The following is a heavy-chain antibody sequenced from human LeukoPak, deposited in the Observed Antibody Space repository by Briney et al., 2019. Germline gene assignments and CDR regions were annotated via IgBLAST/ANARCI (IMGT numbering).Heavy chain of an antibody. D-gene: IGHD6-13*01. CDR1: GGSISSYY. CDR2: IYYSGST. J-gene: IGHJ4*02. CDR3: ARSLVHSSSWFDY. Sequence: TSETLSLTCTVSGGSISSYYWSWIRQPPGKGLEWIGYIYYSGSTNYNPSLKSRVTISVDTSKNQFSLKLSSVTAADTAVYYCARSLVHSSSWFDYWGQGTLVTVSS. V-gene: IGHV4-59*12.